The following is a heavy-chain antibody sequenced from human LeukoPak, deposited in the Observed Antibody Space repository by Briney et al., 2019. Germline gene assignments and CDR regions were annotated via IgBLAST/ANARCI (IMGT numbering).Heavy chain of an antibody. J-gene: IGHJ3*02. CDR2: IYSGGST. CDR3: AKDHKDDAFDI. Sequence: GGSLRLSCAPSGFTVSSSYMSWVRQAPGKGLEWVSVIYSGGSTYYADSVKGRFTISRDNSKNTLSLQMDSLRAKDTPVYYCAKDHKDDAFDIWGQGTMVTVSS. V-gene: IGHV3-53*01. CDR1: GFTVSSSY.